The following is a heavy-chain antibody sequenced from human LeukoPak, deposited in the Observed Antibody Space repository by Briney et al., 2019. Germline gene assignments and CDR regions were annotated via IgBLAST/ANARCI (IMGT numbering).Heavy chain of an antibody. V-gene: IGHV1-18*01. CDR1: GYIFTNYG. Sequence: GASVKVSCTASGYIFTNYGITWVRQAPGQGLEWMGWINTNNGNTNYAQKLQGRVTMTTDTSTTTTYMELRSLRSDDTAVYYCARASGYYYNWFDPWGQGTLVTVSS. CDR2: INTNNGNT. CDR3: ARASGYYYNWFDP. J-gene: IGHJ5*02. D-gene: IGHD3-22*01.